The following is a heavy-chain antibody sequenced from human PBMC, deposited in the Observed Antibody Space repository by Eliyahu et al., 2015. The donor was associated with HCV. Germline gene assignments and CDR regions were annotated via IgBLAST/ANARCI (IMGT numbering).Heavy chain of an antibody. D-gene: IGHD3-22*01. CDR3: ARGGYYYDSSGYYYVGAFDI. V-gene: IGHV4-34*01. CDR1: GGSFSGYY. Sequence: QVQLQQWGAGLLKPSETLSLTCAVYGGSFSGYYWSWIRQPPGKGLEWIGEINHSGSTNYNPSLKSRVTISVDTSKNQFSLKLSSVTAADTAVYYCARGGYYYDSSGYYYVGAFDIWGQGTMVTVSS. CDR2: INHSGST. J-gene: IGHJ3*02.